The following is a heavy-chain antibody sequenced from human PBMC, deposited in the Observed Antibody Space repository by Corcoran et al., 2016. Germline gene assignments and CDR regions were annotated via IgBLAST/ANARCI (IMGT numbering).Heavy chain of an antibody. CDR1: GFSLSTSGMC. D-gene: IGHD2-2*01. CDR3: ARGIVVVPAALWGADYYYGMDV. CDR2: IDWDDDK. J-gene: IGHJ6*02. Sequence: QVTLRESGPALVKPTQTLTLTCTFSGFSLSTSGMCVSWIRQPPGKALEWLALIDWDDDKYYSTSLKTRLTISKDTSKNQVVLTMTNMDPVDLATYYWARGIVVVPAALWGADYYYGMDVWGQGTTVTVSS. V-gene: IGHV2-70*01.